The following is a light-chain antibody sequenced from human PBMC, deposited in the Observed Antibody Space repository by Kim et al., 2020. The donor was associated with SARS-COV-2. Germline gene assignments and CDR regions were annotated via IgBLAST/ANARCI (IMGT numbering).Light chain of an antibody. CDR2: ATS. V-gene: IGKV1-16*02. CDR3: QQYNRYPHT. J-gene: IGKJ2*01. CDR1: QGISNY. Sequence: SASVGATGTIACRAGQGISNYLDWLQQKPGKAPKSLIYATSSLQSGVPSKFSGSGSSTDFTLTISSLQPEDFATYYCQQYNRYPHTFGQGTKLEIK.